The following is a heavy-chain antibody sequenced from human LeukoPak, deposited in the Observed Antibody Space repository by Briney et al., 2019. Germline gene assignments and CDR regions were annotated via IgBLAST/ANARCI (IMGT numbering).Heavy chain of an antibody. CDR1: GYSFTSYW. CDR3: ARSLYNSSWHNWFDP. CDR2: IYPGDSDT. J-gene: IGHJ5*02. Sequence: GESLKISCKGSGYSFTSYWIGWVRQMPGKGLEWMGIIYPGDSDTRYSPSFQGQVTISADKSISTAYLQWSSLKASDTAMYYCARSLYNSSWHNWFDPWGQGTLVTVSS. D-gene: IGHD6-13*01. V-gene: IGHV5-51*01.